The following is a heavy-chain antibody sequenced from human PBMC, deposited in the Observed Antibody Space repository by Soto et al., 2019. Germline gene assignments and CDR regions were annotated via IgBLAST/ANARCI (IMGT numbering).Heavy chain of an antibody. CDR3: AIDSIAAAGHYYYYGMDV. CDR2: ISSSSSYT. CDR1: GFTFSDYY. V-gene: IGHV3-11*06. Sequence: QVQLVESGGGLVKPGGSLRLSCAASGFTFSDYYMSWIRQAPGKGLEWVSYISSSSSYTNYADSVKGRFTISRDNAKNSLYLQMNRLRAEDTAVYYCAIDSIAAAGHYYYYGMDVWGQGTTVTVSS. D-gene: IGHD6-13*01. J-gene: IGHJ6*02.